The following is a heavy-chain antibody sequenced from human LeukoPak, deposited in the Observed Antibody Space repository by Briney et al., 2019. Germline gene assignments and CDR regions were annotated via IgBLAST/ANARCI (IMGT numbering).Heavy chain of an antibody. D-gene: IGHD6-13*01. CDR3: ARGLGAAAGTPFDY. V-gene: IGHV1-8*03. J-gene: IGHJ4*02. Sequence: ASVKVSCKASGYTSTSYDINWVRQATGQGLEWMGWMNPNSGNTGYAQKFQGRVTITRNTSISTAYMELSSLRSEDTAVYYCARGLGAAAGTPFDYWGQGTLVTVSS. CDR1: GYTSTSYD. CDR2: MNPNSGNT.